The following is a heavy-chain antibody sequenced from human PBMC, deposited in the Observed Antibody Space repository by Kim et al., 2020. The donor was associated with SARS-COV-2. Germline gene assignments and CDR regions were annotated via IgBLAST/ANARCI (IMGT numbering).Heavy chain of an antibody. CDR2: INHSGST. D-gene: IGHD4-17*01. CDR1: GGSFSGYY. V-gene: IGHV4-34*01. Sequence: SETLSLTCAVYGGSFSGYYWSWIRQPPGKGLEWIGEINHSGSTNYNPSLKSRVTISVDTSKNQFSLKQSSVTAADTAVYYCARGDGDYSYWYFDLWGRGT. CDR3: ARGDGDYSYWYFDL. J-gene: IGHJ2*01.